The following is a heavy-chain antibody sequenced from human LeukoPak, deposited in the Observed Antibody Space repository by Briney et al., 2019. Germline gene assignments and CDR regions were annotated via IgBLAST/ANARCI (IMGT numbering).Heavy chain of an antibody. CDR3: ARGVSGWYQTSTHPYMDV. CDR1: GASMSNYY. CDR2: IYHSGTTYSGST. Sequence: SETLSLTCNVSGASMSNYYWVWIRQPPGKGLEWIGSIYHSGTTYSGSTYYNPSLKSRVTISVDTSKNQFSLKLSSVTAADTAVYYCARGVSGWYQTSTHPYMDVWGKGTTVTVSS. D-gene: IGHD6-19*01. V-gene: IGHV4-39*07. J-gene: IGHJ6*03.